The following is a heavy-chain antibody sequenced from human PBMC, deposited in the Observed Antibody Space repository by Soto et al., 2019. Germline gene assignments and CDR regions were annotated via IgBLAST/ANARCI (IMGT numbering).Heavy chain of an antibody. V-gene: IGHV5-51*01. CDR3: ARGGVSTRTFDY. CDR1: GCNFAGYW. Sequence: PGECLKISCKGSGCNFAGYWMAWVRQMPGKGLELMGIIYPSDSDTRYRPSFKGQVTISADKSISSAYLQWSSLRASDTATYYCARGGVSTRTFDYWGQGTPVTVYS. CDR2: IYPSDSDT. D-gene: IGHD3-3*01. J-gene: IGHJ4*02.